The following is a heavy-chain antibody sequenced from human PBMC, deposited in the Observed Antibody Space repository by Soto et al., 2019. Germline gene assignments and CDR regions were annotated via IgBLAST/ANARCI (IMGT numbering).Heavy chain of an antibody. CDR1: GFTFSSYA. Sequence: EVQLLESGGGLVQPGGSLRLSCAASGFTFSSYAMSWVRQAPGKGLEWVSAISGSGGSTYYADSVKGRFTISRDNSKNTLYLQMNSLRAEDTAVYYCAKVRRAAGLYYYYGMDVWGQGTTVTVSS. J-gene: IGHJ6*02. CDR2: ISGSGGST. D-gene: IGHD6-13*01. V-gene: IGHV3-23*01. CDR3: AKVRRAAGLYYYYGMDV.